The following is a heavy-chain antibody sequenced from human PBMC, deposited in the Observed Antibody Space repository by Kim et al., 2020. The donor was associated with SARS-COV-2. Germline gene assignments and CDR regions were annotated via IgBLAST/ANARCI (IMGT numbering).Heavy chain of an antibody. D-gene: IGHD6-13*01. J-gene: IGHJ3*02. V-gene: IGHV1-69*01. Sequence: YAQKFQGRVTITADESTSTAYMELSSLRSEDTAVYYCARGGIAAAYAFDIWGQGTMVTVSS. CDR3: ARGGIAAAYAFDI.